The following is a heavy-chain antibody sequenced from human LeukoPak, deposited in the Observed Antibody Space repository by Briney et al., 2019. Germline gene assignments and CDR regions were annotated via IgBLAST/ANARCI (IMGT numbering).Heavy chain of an antibody. CDR3: AGRRDDSSGYYYYFDY. J-gene: IGHJ4*02. V-gene: IGHV4-39*01. D-gene: IGHD3-22*01. CDR2: IYYSGST. CDR1: GGSISSSSYY. Sequence: PSETLSLTCTVSGGSISSSSYYWGWIRQPPGKGLEWIGSIYYSGSTYYNPSLKSRVTISVDTSKNQFSLKLSSVTAADTAVYYCAGRRDDSSGYYYYFDYWGQGTLVTVSS.